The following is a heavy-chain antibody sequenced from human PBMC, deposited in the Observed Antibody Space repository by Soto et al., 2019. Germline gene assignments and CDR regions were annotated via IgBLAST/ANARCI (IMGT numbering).Heavy chain of an antibody. D-gene: IGHD2-8*01. CDR2: MNPNSGNT. CDR3: ARGGGYCTNGVCLYYYYYGMDV. J-gene: IGHJ6*02. CDR1: GYTVTSYD. Sequence: GASVKVSCKASGYTVTSYDINWVRQATGQGLEWMGWMNPNSGNTGYAQKFQGRVTMTRNTSISTAYMELSSLRSEDTAVYYCARGGGYCTNGVCLYYYYYGMDVWGQGTTVTVSS. V-gene: IGHV1-8*01.